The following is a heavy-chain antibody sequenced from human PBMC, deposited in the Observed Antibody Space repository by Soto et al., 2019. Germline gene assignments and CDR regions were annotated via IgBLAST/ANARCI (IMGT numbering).Heavy chain of an antibody. V-gene: IGHV3-33*01. J-gene: IGHJ4*02. CDR1: GFTFSSYG. CDR2: IWYDGSNK. Sequence: PGGSLRLSCAAAGFTFSSYGMHWVRQAPGKGLEWVAVIWYDGSNKYYADSVKGRFTISRDNSKNTLYLQMNTLRAEGPAVYYCARDRAAALDYWGQGTLVTVSS. CDR3: ARDRAAALDY. D-gene: IGHD6-13*01.